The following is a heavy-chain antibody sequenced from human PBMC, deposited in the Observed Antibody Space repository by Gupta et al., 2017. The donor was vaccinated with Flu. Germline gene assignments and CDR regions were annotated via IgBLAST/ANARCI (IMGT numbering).Heavy chain of an antibody. V-gene: IGHV4-31*03. CDR3: VGGGASGLSGWFDP. J-gene: IGHJ5*02. Sequence: QVQLQESGPGLVKPSQTLSLTCTVSGGSISSGGYYWSWIRQHPGKGLEWIGYIYYSGSTYYNPSLKSRVTISVDTSKNQFSLKLSSVTAADTAVYYRVGGGASGLSGWFDPWGQGTLVTVSS. CDR1: GGSISSGGYY. CDR2: IYYSGST. D-gene: IGHD3-16*01.